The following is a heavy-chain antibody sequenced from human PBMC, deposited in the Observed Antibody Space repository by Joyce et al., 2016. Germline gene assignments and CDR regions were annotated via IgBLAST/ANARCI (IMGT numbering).Heavy chain of an antibody. CDR3: ARPRAVAGQSEY. Sequence: EVQLVQSGAEVKKPGESRKISCKGSGYSFTSYWIGWVHQMPGKGLEWMGIIYPDDSDTRYSPSFQGHVTISADKSISTAYLQWSNLKASDTAMYYCARPRAVAGQSEYWGQGTLVTVSS. J-gene: IGHJ4*02. V-gene: IGHV5-51*07. CDR2: IYPDDSDT. D-gene: IGHD6-19*01. CDR1: GYSFTSYW.